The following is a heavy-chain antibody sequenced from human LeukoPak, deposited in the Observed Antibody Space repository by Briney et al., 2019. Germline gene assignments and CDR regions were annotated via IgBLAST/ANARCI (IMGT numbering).Heavy chain of an antibody. CDR2: INHSGST. Sequence: SETLSLTCAVYGGSFSGYYWSWIRQPPGKGLGWIGEINHSGSTNYNPSLKSRVTISVDTSKNQFSLKLSSVTAADTAVYYCARDVSGSGSYYPNPYWGQGTLVTVSS. CDR3: ARDVSGSGSYYPNPY. CDR1: GGSFSGYY. J-gene: IGHJ4*02. V-gene: IGHV4-34*01. D-gene: IGHD3-10*01.